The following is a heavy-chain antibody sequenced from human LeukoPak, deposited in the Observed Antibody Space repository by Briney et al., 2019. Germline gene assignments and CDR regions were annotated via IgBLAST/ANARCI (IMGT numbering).Heavy chain of an antibody. CDR1: GVSFSGYY. CDR2: INHSGST. V-gene: IGHV4-34*01. Sequence: PSETLSLTCAVYGVSFSGYYWSWIRQPPGKGLEWIGEINHSGSTNYNPSLKSRVTISVDTSKNQFSLKLSSVTAADTAVYYCARGQGHLNIYSYAHKLFDYLGQGTLVTVSS. D-gene: IGHD5-18*01. CDR3: ARGQGHLNIYSYAHKLFDY. J-gene: IGHJ4*02.